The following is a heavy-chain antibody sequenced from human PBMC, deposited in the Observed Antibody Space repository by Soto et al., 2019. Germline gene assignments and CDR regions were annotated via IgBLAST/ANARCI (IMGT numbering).Heavy chain of an antibody. CDR2: INAGNGNT. J-gene: IGHJ4*02. V-gene: IGHV1-3*01. CDR3: LVVVAATRPDY. CDR1: GYTFTSYA. D-gene: IGHD2-15*01. Sequence: ASVKVSCKASGYTFTSYAMHWVRQAPRQRLEWMGWINAGNGNTKYSQKFQGRVTITRDTSASTAYMELSSLRSEDTAVYYCLVVVAATRPDYWGQGTLVTVSS.